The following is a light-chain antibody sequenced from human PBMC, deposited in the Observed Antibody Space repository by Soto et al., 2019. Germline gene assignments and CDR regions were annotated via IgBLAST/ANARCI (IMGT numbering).Light chain of an antibody. CDR2: WAS. CDR1: QSALDSSNNKNY. V-gene: IGKV4-1*01. J-gene: IGKJ2*01. CDR3: QQDYRTPPT. Sequence: DIVMTQSPDSLSGSLGERATITCTSSQSALDSSNNKNYLAWYQQKPGQPPKLIIYWASTRESGVPDRFSGSGSGTDFTLTISSLQAEDVAVYYFQQDYRTPPTFGQGTKLEIK.